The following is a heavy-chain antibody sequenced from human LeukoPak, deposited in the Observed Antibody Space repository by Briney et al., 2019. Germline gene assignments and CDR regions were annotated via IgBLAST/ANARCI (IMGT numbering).Heavy chain of an antibody. CDR1: GFTFSSYG. CDR3: ARDSPTYDSSGYPFGAFDI. Sequence: PGGSLRLSCAASGFTFSSYGMHWVRQAPGKGLEWVAVIWYDGSNKYYADSVKGRSTISRDNSKNTLYLQMNSLRAEDTAVYYCARDSPTYDSSGYPFGAFDIWGQGTMVTVSS. V-gene: IGHV3-33*01. D-gene: IGHD3-22*01. CDR2: IWYDGSNK. J-gene: IGHJ3*02.